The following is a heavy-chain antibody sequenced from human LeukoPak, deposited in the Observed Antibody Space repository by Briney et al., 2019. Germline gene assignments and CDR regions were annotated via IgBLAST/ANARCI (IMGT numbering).Heavy chain of an antibody. D-gene: IGHD3-22*01. Sequence: GASVKVSCKASGYTFTGYYMHWVRQAPGQGLEWMGWINPNSGGTNYAQKFQGRVTMTRDTSISTAYMELSRLRSDDTAVYYCALYYYDSSGYFDYWGQGTLVTVSS. CDR2: INPNSGGT. CDR3: ALYYYDSSGYFDY. CDR1: GYTFTGYY. J-gene: IGHJ4*02. V-gene: IGHV1-2*02.